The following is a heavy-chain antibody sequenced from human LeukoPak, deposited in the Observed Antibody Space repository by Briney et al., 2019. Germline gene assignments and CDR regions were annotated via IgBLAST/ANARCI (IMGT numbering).Heavy chain of an antibody. CDR3: ARNNDMDV. D-gene: IGHD1/OR15-1a*01. Sequence: GGSLRLSCAASGFILSNHWMTWVRQAPGKGPEWVANMNKDGSEKYYVDSVEGRFTISRDTAKNSLYLQMNNLRAEDTALYYCARNNDMDVWGQGTTFIVSS. V-gene: IGHV3-7*03. J-gene: IGHJ6*02. CDR2: MNKDGSEK. CDR1: GFILSNHW.